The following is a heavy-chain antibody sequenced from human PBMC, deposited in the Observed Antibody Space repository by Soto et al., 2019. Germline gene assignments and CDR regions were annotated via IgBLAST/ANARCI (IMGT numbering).Heavy chain of an antibody. CDR1: GFTFGNYW. J-gene: IGHJ4*01. D-gene: IGHD3-10*01. Sequence: EVQLVESGGGLVQPGGSLRLSCAASGFTFGNYWMSWVRQAPGKGLEWLATIKRDASEKKYVDSVKGRFTMSRDNAKNSLYLKMDSLRAEDTAVYYCASDSGYGSVNSVNHYLDYWGRGTLVTVSS. CDR3: ASDSGYGSVNSVNHYLDY. CDR2: IKRDASEK. V-gene: IGHV3-7*01.